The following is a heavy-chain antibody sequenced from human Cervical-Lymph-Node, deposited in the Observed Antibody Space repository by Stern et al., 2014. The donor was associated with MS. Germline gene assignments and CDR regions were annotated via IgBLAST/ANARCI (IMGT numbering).Heavy chain of an antibody. V-gene: IGHV3-23*04. CDR3: AKSLGSYGRQTGDY. CDR1: GFTFSSYA. J-gene: IGHJ4*02. CDR2: ISGSGCST. D-gene: IGHD3-16*01. Sequence: EVKLVESGGGLVQPGGTLRLSCAASGFTFSSYAMSWVRQAPGKGLEWVSAISGSGCSTYYADSVKGRFTISRDNSKNTLYLQMNSLRAEDTAVYYCAKSLGSYGRQTGDYWGQGTLVTVSS.